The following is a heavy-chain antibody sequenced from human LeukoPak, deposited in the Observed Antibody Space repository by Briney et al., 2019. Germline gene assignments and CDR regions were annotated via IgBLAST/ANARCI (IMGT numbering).Heavy chain of an antibody. V-gene: IGHV1-18*01. D-gene: IGHD4-17*01. Sequence: GASVKVSCKASGYTFISYGISWVRQAPGQGLEWMGWISAYNGNTNYAQKLQGRVTMTTDTSTSTAYMELRSLRSDDTAVYYCARESVTTPSNGMDVWGQGTTVTVSS. CDR3: ARESVTTPSNGMDV. J-gene: IGHJ6*02. CDR2: ISAYNGNT. CDR1: GYTFISYG.